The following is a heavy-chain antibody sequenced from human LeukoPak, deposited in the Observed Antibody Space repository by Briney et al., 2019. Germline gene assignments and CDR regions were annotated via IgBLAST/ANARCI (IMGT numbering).Heavy chain of an antibody. J-gene: IGHJ6*02. CDR3: ARAWYYYGMDV. V-gene: IGHV4-59*01. Sequence: SETLSLTCTVSGGSISSYYWSWFRQPPGKGLEWIGYIYYSGSTNYNPSLKSRVTISVDTSKNQFSLKLSSVTAADTAVYYCARAWYYYGMDVWGQGTTVTVSS. CDR1: GGSISSYY. CDR2: IYYSGST.